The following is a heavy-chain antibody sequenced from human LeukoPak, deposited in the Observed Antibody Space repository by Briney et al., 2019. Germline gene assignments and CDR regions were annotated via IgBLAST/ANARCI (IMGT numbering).Heavy chain of an antibody. V-gene: IGHV3-48*03. J-gene: IGHJ4*02. D-gene: IGHD2-15*01. CDR1: GFIFGDYE. CDR3: ARGPRDPTEYCSRGTCSPTYEV. CDR2: ISSSGRKI. Sequence: QPGGSLRLSCAASGFIFGDYEMNWVRQAPGKGLEWVSYISSSGRKIYYADSVKGRFTISRDNAKNSLYLQMNSLRADDTAIYYCARGPRDPTEYCSRGTCSPTYEVWGQGTLVTVSS.